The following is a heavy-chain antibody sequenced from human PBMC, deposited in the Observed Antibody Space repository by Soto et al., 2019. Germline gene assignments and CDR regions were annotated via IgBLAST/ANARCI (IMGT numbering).Heavy chain of an antibody. D-gene: IGHD2-15*01. CDR2: IYHSGST. V-gene: IGHV4-30-2*01. CDR1: SGSISSGCYS. CDR3: ARALVVAATYNAFDF. Sequence: TLSVPRAVSSGSISSGCYSWSWIRQPPGKGLEWIGYIYHSGSTYYNPSLKSRVTISVDRSKNQFSLKLSSVTAADTAVYYCARALVVAATYNAFDFWGHGTMVTVSS. J-gene: IGHJ3*01.